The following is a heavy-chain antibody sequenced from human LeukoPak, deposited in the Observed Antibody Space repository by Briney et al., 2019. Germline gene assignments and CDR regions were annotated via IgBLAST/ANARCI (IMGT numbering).Heavy chain of an antibody. CDR1: GGSISSYY. J-gene: IGHJ5*02. CDR3: ARAARDYGPYNWFDP. V-gene: IGHV4-59*01. CDR2: IYYSGST. Sequence: SETLSLTCTVSGGSISSYYWSWIRQPPGKGLEWIGYIYYSGSTNYNPSLKSRVTISVDTSKNQFSLKLSSVTAADTAVYYCARAARDYGPYNWFDPWGQGTLVTVSS. D-gene: IGHD4-17*01.